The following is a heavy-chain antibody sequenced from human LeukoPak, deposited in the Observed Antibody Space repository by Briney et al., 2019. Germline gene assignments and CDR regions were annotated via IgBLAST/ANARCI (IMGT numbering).Heavy chain of an antibody. CDR3: ARALGGLGRYSVYNLFDP. CDR1: GRSISSYY. V-gene: IGHV4-59*08. CDR2: IYYSGST. D-gene: IGHD3-10*01. Sequence: PSETLSLTCTVSGRSISSYYWSWIRQPPGKGLEWIGYIYYSGSTNYNPSLKSRVTISVDTSKNQFSLKLSSVTAADTAVDYCARALGGLGRYSVYNLFDPWGQGTLVTVSS. J-gene: IGHJ5*02.